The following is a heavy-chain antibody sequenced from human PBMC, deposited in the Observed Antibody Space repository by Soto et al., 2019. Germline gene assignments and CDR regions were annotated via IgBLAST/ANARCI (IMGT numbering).Heavy chain of an antibody. J-gene: IGHJ6*02. CDR3: ARGGMAYNWNYGYYYGMVV. CDR1: GYTFTGYY. V-gene: IGHV1-2*02. D-gene: IGHD1-7*01. Sequence: ASLKVSCKASGYTFTGYYMHWVRQAPGQGLEWMGWINPNSGGTNYAQKFQGRVTMTRDTSISTGYMELSRLRSDDTAVYYCARGGMAYNWNYGYYYGMVVWGQGTTVTVCS. CDR2: INPNSGGT.